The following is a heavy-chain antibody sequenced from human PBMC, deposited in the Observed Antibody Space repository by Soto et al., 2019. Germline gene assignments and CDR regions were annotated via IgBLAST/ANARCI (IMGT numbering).Heavy chain of an antibody. J-gene: IGHJ5*02. CDR2: IYYNAIT. V-gene: IGHV4-61*08. D-gene: IGHD6-13*01. Sequence: QVKLQESGPGLVKPSETLSLPCTVSGDSVSSGAYYWSWVRQPPGKGLEWIGYIYYNAITNYNPSLKSRVTILVDTSKSEISLTLMSVTAADTAVYYCARANIAAAGTIFDPWGQGVLVTVSA. CDR3: ARANIAAAGTIFDP. CDR1: GDSVSSGAYY.